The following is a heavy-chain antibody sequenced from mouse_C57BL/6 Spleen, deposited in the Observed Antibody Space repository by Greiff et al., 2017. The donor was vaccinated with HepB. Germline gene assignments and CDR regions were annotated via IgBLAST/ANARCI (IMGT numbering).Heavy chain of an antibody. J-gene: IGHJ4*01. V-gene: IGHV7-1*01. CDR1: GFTFSDFY. CDR2: SRNKANDYTT. Sequence: EVKLVESGGGLVQSGRSLRLSCATSGFTFSDFYMEWVRQAPGKGLEWIAASRNKANDYTTEYSASVKSRFIVSRDTSQSILYLQMNALRAEDTAIYYCARARYGYYYAMDYWGQGTSVTVSS. CDR3: ARARYGYYYAMDY. D-gene: IGHD2-2*01.